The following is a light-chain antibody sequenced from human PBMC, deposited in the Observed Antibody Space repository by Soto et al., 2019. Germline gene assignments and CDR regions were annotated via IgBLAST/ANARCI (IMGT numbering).Light chain of an antibody. CDR3: SSYTSSSTV. CDR2: EVS. V-gene: IGLV2-14*01. J-gene: IGLJ3*02. CDR1: SSDVGGYNY. Sequence: QSALTQPASVSGSPGQSITISCTGTSSDVGGYNYVSWYQQHPGKAPKLMIYEVSNRPSGVSNRFSGSKSGNTASLTISGLQAEDEADYYLSSYTSSSTVFGGGTKLTVL.